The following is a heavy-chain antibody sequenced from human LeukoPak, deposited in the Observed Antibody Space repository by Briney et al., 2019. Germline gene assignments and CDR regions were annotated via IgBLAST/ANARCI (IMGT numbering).Heavy chain of an antibody. CDR2: INHTGGT. CDR3: ARGSPKHDS. Sequence: SETLSLTCAVYGGSFSGYNWNWIRQPPGKGLEWVGEINHTGGTNYNPSLKSRLTISVDTSKNQFSLKLKSVTAADTAVYYCARGSPKHDSWGQGTLVTVS. V-gene: IGHV4-34*01. J-gene: IGHJ5*01. CDR1: GGSFSGYN.